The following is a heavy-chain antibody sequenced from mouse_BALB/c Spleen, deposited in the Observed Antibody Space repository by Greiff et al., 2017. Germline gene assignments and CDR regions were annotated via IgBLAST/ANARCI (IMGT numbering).Heavy chain of an antibody. Sequence: VQLQQSGAELVRSGASVKLSCTASGFNIKDYYMHWVKQRPEQGLEWIGWIDPENGDTEYAPKFQGKATMTADTSSNTAYLQLSSLTSEDTAVYYCKGVITTFSYAMDYWGQGTSVTVSS. CDR1: GFNIKDYY. J-gene: IGHJ4*01. D-gene: IGHD2-4*01. CDR3: KGVITTFSYAMDY. V-gene: IGHV14-4*02. CDR2: IDPENGDT.